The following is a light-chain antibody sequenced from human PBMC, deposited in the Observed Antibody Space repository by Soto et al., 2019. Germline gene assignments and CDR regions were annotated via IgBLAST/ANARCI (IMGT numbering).Light chain of an antibody. CDR1: QSVSSSF. CDR2: GVT. J-gene: IGKJ1*01. CDR3: QQYGSSRT. V-gene: IGKV3-20*01. Sequence: EIVLTQSPGTLSLSPGERATLSCRASQSVSSSFLAWYQQKPGQAPSLLFCGVTSRATGIPDRFSGSGSGSDFTLTISRLEPEDFAVYYCQQYGSSRTFGQGTKVEIK.